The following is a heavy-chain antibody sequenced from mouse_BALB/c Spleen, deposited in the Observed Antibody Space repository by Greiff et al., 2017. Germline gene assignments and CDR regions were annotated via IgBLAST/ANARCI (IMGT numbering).Heavy chain of an antibody. J-gene: IGHJ4*01. Sequence: VQLQQSGAELAKPGASVKMSCKASGYTFTSYWMHWVKQRPGQGLEWIGYINPSTGYTEYNQKFKDKATLTADKSSSTAYMQLSSLTSEDSAVYDCARGGAMDYWGQGTSVTVSS. CDR2: INPSTGYT. V-gene: IGHV1-7*01. CDR3: ARGGAMDY. CDR1: GYTFTSYW.